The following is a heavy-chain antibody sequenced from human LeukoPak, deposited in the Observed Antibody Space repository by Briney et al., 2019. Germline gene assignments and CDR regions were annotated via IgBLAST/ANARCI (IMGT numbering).Heavy chain of an antibody. V-gene: IGHV3-48*04. D-gene: IGHD3-22*01. Sequence: GGSLRLSCAASGFTFSSYAMSWVRQAPGKGLEWVSYISNSGSTISYPDSVKGRFTISRDNAKNSLFLQMNSLRAEDTAVYYCARGGGDVYDSSGYYPSWGQGTLVTVSS. CDR2: ISNSGSTI. J-gene: IGHJ5*02. CDR1: GFTFSSYA. CDR3: ARGGGDVYDSSGYYPS.